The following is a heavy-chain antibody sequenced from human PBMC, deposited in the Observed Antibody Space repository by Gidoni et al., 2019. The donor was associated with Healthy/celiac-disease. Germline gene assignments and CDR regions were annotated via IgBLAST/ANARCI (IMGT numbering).Heavy chain of an antibody. CDR1: GVTFSSYA. D-gene: IGHD3-10*01. V-gene: IGHV3-23*01. J-gene: IGHJ6*02. CDR2: ISGSGDST. Sequence: EVQLLESGGGLVQPGGSQRLSCAASGVTFSSYAMSWVRPAPGKGLAWVSAISGSGDSTYYADSVKGRFSISRDNSKNTLYLQMSSLRAEDTAVYYCAKDMVRTPFGDYYYYYGMDVWGQGTTVTVS. CDR3: AKDMVRTPFGDYYYYYGMDV.